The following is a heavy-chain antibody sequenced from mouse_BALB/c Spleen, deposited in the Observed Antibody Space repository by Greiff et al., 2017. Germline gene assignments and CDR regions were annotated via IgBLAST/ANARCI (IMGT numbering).Heavy chain of an antibody. Sequence: DVHLVESGGGLVQPGGSLKLSCAASGFTFSSYTMSWVRQTPEKRLEWVAYISNGGGSTYYPDTVKGRFTISRDNAKNTLYLQMSSLKSEDTAMYYCARRHDYDGYYFDYWGQGTTLTVSS. D-gene: IGHD2-4*01. CDR3: ARRHDYDGYYFDY. V-gene: IGHV5-12-2*01. CDR1: GFTFSSYT. CDR2: ISNGGGST. J-gene: IGHJ2*01.